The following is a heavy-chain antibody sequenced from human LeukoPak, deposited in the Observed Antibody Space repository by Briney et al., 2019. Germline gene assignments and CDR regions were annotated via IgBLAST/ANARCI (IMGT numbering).Heavy chain of an antibody. CDR3: ARSPPRTTVTKGSRHYMDV. V-gene: IGHV4-59*01. Sequence: SETLSLTCTVSGGSLSSYYWSWIRQPPGKGLEGSGYIYYSGSTNYNPSLKSRVTISVDTSKNQFSLKLSSVTAADTAVYYCARSPPRTTVTKGSRHYMDVWGKGTTVTVSS. J-gene: IGHJ6*03. CDR2: IYYSGST. D-gene: IGHD4-11*01. CDR1: GGSLSSYY.